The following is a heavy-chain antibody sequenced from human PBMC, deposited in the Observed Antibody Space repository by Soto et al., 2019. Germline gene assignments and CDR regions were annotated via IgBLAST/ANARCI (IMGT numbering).Heavy chain of an antibody. V-gene: IGHV4-31*03. D-gene: IGHD4-17*01. J-gene: IGHJ4*02. CDR2: IYYSGST. CDR1: GGSISSGGYY. CDR3: ARSSPSTVTTFPY. Sequence: QVQLQESGPGLVKPSQTLSLTCTVSGGSISSGGYYWSWIRQHPGKGLEWIGYIYYSGSTYYNPSLKSRVTISLDPSKTPFSLKLSSVTAADTAVYYSARSSPSTVTTFPYWGQGTLVTVSS.